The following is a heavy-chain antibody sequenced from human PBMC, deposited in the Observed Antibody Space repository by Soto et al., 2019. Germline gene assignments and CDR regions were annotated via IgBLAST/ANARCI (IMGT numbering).Heavy chain of an antibody. Sequence: GASVKVSCKASGYTFTSYGISWVRQAPGQGLEWMGWISAYNGNTNYAQKLQGRVTMTTDTSTSTAYMELRSLRSDDTAVYYCARDLLSGYCSGGSCFNWFGPWGEGTLVTVSS. V-gene: IGHV1-18*01. CDR3: ARDLLSGYCSGGSCFNWFGP. D-gene: IGHD2-15*01. CDR2: ISAYNGNT. J-gene: IGHJ5*02. CDR1: GYTFTSYG.